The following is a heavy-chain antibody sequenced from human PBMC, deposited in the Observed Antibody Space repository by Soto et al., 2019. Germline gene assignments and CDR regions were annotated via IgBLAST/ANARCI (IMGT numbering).Heavy chain of an antibody. J-gene: IGHJ3*02. CDR3: AREIFWSGYVGAFDI. CDR1: GFTFSSYS. D-gene: IGHD3-3*01. CDR2: ISSSSSYI. V-gene: IGHV3-21*01. Sequence: GGSLRLSCAASGFTFSSYSMNWVRQAPGKGLEWVSSISSSSSYIYYADSVKGRFTTTRDNAKNSLYLQMNSLRAEDTAVYYCAREIFWSGYVGAFDIWGQGTMVTVSS.